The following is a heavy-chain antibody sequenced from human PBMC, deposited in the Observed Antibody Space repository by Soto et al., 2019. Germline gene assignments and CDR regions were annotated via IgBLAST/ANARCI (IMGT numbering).Heavy chain of an antibody. J-gene: IGHJ4*02. D-gene: IGHD2-2*01. Sequence: GGSLRLSCAASGFTFSNSWMHWVRQVSGKGLEGVSRINADGTSTSYADSVKGRFTISRDNAKNTLYLHVNSLRAEDTAVYYCVKVLARGVGVPRFYFDSWGQGALVTVSS. V-gene: IGHV3-74*01. CDR1: GFTFSNSW. CDR3: VKVLARGVGVPRFYFDS. CDR2: INADGTST.